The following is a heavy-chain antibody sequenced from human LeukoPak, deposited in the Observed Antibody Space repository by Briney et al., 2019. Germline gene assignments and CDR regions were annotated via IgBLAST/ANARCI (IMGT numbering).Heavy chain of an antibody. J-gene: IGHJ6*02. CDR3: ARDPIRATYGHDARDYGMDV. CDR1: GFPFSGYA. CDR2: ISTSGKTK. D-gene: IGHD4-17*01. Sequence: GGSLRLSRAGSGFPFSGYAMNSVRKNPEKEQNWASHISTSGKTKCYADSVKGRFTISRDNAKNSLYLQMNSLRVEDTAVYYCARDPIRATYGHDARDYGMDVWGQGATVTVSS. V-gene: IGHV3-48*03.